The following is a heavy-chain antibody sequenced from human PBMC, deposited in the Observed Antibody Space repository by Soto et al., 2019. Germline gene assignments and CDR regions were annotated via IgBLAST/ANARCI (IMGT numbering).Heavy chain of an antibody. V-gene: IGHV1-3*01. Sequence: QVQLVQSGAEVKKPGPSVKVSCKASGYTFTSYAMHWVRQAPGQRLEWMGWINAGNGNTKYSQKFQGRVTITRDTSACTAYMALRSLRSEDTAVYYSAGDTAPSDVWGQGTTVTVSS. CDR1: GYTFTSYA. CDR3: AGDTAPSDV. J-gene: IGHJ6*02. CDR2: INAGNGNT. D-gene: IGHD4-17*01.